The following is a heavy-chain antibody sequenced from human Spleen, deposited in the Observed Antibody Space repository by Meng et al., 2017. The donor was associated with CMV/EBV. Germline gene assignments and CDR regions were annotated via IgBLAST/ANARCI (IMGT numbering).Heavy chain of an antibody. Sequence: GGSLRLSCAASGFTFSRYWMSWVRQAPGKGLEWVTHINHDGSERHYVASVKGRFTVSRDNAANSLYLQMNSLRDEDTAVYYCARARWTFAYWGQGTLVTVSS. D-gene: IGHD3/OR15-3a*01. J-gene: IGHJ4*02. CDR1: GFTFSRYW. V-gene: IGHV3-7*01. CDR2: INHDGSER. CDR3: ARARWTFAY.